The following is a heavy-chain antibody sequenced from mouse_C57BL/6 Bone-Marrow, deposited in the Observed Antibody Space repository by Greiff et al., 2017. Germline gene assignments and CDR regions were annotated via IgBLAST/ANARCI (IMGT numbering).Heavy chain of an antibody. CDR1: GYTFTSYW. CDR2: IHPNSGST. CDR3: ARWLITTVVASYYVDY. D-gene: IGHD1-1*01. V-gene: IGHV1-64*01. Sequence: QVHVKQPGAELVKPGASVKLSCKASGYTFTSYWMHWVKQRPGQGLEWIGMIHPNSGSTNYNEKFKSKATLTVDKSSSTAYMQLSSLTSEDSAVYYCARWLITTVVASYYVDYWGQGTTLTVSS. J-gene: IGHJ2*01.